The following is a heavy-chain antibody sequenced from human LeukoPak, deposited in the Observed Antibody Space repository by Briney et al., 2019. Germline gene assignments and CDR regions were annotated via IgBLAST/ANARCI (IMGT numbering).Heavy chain of an antibody. D-gene: IGHD6-19*01. CDR3: AKDLGGWSPGDY. J-gene: IGHJ4*02. Sequence: PGRSLRLSCAASGFTFSSYGTHWVRQAPGKGLEWVAVISYDGSNKYYADSVKGRFTISRDNSKNTLYLQMNSLRAEDTAVYYCAKDLGGWSPGDYWGQGTLVTVSS. CDR2: ISYDGSNK. V-gene: IGHV3-30*18. CDR1: GFTFSSYG.